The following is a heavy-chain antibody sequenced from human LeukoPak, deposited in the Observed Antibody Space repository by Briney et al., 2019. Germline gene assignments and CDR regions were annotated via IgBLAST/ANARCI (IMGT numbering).Heavy chain of an antibody. V-gene: IGHV3-66*01. J-gene: IGHJ3*02. Sequence: VQPGGSLRLSCAASGFTVGSNYMSWVRQAPGKGLEWVSIIYRGGSTNYADSVKGRFTISRDNAKNSLYLQMNSLRAEDTAVYYCASYYYDSSGYWVHAFDIWGQGTMVTVSS. D-gene: IGHD3-22*01. CDR1: GFTVGSNY. CDR3: ASYYYDSSGYWVHAFDI. CDR2: IYRGGST.